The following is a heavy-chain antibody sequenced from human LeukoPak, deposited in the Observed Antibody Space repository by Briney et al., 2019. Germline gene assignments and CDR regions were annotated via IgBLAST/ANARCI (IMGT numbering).Heavy chain of an antibody. V-gene: IGHV5-51*01. CDR3: ARQSITIFGVPRGWFDP. D-gene: IGHD3-3*01. CDR2: IYPDDSNT. Sequence: GESLKISCKGSGYSFTSYWIGWVRQMPGKGLEWMGIIYPDDSNTKYSPSFQGLVTISADKPISTAYLQWSSLKASDTAMYYCARQSITIFGVPRGWFDPWGQGTLVTVSS. J-gene: IGHJ5*02. CDR1: GYSFTSYW.